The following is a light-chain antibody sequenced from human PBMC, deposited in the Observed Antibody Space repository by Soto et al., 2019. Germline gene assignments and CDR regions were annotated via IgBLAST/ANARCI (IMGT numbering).Light chain of an antibody. CDR2: GAS. Sequence: EIVMTQSPATLSVSPGERATLSCRASQSVSTNLAWYQQKPGQAPRLLIYGASTRATGIPARFSGGGSGTEFTLTISSLQSEDCALYYCQQYNNWPPMYTFGQGTKVDIK. CDR3: QQYNNWPPMYT. V-gene: IGKV3-15*01. CDR1: QSVSTN. J-gene: IGKJ2*01.